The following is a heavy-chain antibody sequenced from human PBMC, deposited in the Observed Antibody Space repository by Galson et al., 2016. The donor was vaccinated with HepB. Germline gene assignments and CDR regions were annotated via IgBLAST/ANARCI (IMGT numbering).Heavy chain of an antibody. V-gene: IGHV5-51*01. CDR2: IYPGDSDT. Sequence: QSGAEVKKPGDSLKISCKGSGDTFTGYWIAWVRQKPGKGLEWMGTIYPGDSDTRYNPSFQGQVTFSADKSITTAYLHWSSLKASDTAMYYCARALRSGPFDIWGQGTMVTVAS. J-gene: IGHJ3*02. D-gene: IGHD4-17*01. CDR1: GDTFTGYW. CDR3: ARALRSGPFDI.